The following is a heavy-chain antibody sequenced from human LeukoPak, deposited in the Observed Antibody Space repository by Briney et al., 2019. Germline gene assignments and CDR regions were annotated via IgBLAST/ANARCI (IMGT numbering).Heavy chain of an antibody. D-gene: IGHD1-26*01. Sequence: GESLKISCMGSGYSSTSYWRGWVRQMPGKGLEWMGIIYPGASDTRYSPSFQGPGTISPAKSISTACLRWSSLQASDTAMYYCARHQYSGSYSNYWGQGPLVTVSS. CDR3: ARHQYSGSYSNY. J-gene: IGHJ4*02. CDR2: IYPGASDT. V-gene: IGHV5-51*01. CDR1: GYSSTSYW.